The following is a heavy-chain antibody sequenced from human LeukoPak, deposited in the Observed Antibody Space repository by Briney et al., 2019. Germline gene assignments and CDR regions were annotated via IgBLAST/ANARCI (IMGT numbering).Heavy chain of an antibody. D-gene: IGHD2-15*01. V-gene: IGHV3-74*01. J-gene: IGHJ4*02. Sequence: GGSLRLSCAASGFTFSRYWMHWVRQAPGKGLVWVSRINTDGSSTSYADSVKGRFTISRDNAKNTLYLQMNSLRAEDTAVYYCAGAHCSGGSCYSGDLVDYWGQGTLVTVSS. CDR1: GFTFSRYW. CDR3: AGAHCSGGSCYSGDLVDY. CDR2: INTDGSST.